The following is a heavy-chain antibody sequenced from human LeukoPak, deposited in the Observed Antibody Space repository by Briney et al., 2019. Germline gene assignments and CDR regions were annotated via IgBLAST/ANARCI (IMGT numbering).Heavy chain of an antibody. CDR3: ARGPLYYYDSSGYYYSPDYYYMDV. J-gene: IGHJ6*03. D-gene: IGHD3-22*01. Sequence: SVKVSCKASGGTFSSYAISWVRQAPGQGLEWMGGIIPIFGTANYAQKFQGRVTITRNTSISTAYMGLSSLRSEDTAVYYCARGPLYYYDSSGYYYSPDYYYMDVWGKGTTVTVSS. V-gene: IGHV1-69*05. CDR2: IIPIFGTA. CDR1: GGTFSSYA.